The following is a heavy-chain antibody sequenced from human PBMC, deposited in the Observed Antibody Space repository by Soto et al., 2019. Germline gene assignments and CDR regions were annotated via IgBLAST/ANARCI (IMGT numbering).Heavy chain of an antibody. J-gene: IGHJ4*02. CDR2: IYYSGST. D-gene: IGHD3-3*01. CDR3: ARLTQYTIFGAVITH. CDR1: GGSISSGDYY. V-gene: IGHV4-30-4*01. Sequence: PSETLSLTCTVSGGSISSGDYYWSWIRQPPGKGLEWIGYIYYSGSTYYNPSLKSRVTISVDTSKNQFSLKLSSVTAADTAVYYCARLTQYTIFGAVITHWGQGTLVTVYS.